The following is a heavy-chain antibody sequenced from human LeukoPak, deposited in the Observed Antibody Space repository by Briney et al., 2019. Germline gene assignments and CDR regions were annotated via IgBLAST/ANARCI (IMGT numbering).Heavy chain of an antibody. Sequence: QTGGSLRLSCAASGFTFSSYGMHWVRQAPGKGLEWVAVISYDGSNKYYADSVKGRFTISRDNSKNTLYLQMNSLRAEDTAVYYCAKDVSGAAGYYWGQGTLVTVSS. CDR1: GFTFSSYG. D-gene: IGHD3-10*01. CDR2: ISYDGSNK. J-gene: IGHJ4*02. V-gene: IGHV3-30*18. CDR3: AKDVSGAAGYY.